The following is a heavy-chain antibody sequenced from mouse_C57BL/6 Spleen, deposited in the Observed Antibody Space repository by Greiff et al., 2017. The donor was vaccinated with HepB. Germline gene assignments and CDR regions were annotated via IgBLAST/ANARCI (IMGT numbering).Heavy chain of an antibody. CDR3: ARHDDPYYAMDY. V-gene: IGHV2-6-1*01. Sequence: QVQLKESGPGLVAPSQSLSITCTVSGFSLTSYGVHWVRQPPGKGLEWLVVIWSDGSTTYNSALKSRLSISKNNSKSQVFLKMNSLQTDDTAMYYCARHDDPYYAMDYWGQGTSVTVSS. CDR2: IWSDGST. CDR1: GFSLTSYG. D-gene: IGHD2-3*01. J-gene: IGHJ4*01.